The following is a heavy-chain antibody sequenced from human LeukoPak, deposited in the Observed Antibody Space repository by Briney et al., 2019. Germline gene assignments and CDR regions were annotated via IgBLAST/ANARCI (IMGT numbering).Heavy chain of an antibody. CDR2: INHSGST. J-gene: IGHJ4*02. Sequence: SETLSLTCTVSGGSISPYYWSWIRQPPGKGLEWIGEINHSGSTNYNPSLKSRVTISVDTSKNQFSLKLSSVTAADTAVYYCARRPYLYYYDSSGYYSYWGQGTLVTVSS. D-gene: IGHD3-22*01. CDR1: GGSISPYY. V-gene: IGHV4-34*01. CDR3: ARRPYLYYYDSSGYYSY.